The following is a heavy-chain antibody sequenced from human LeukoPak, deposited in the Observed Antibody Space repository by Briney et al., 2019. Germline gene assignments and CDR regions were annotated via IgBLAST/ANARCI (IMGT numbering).Heavy chain of an antibody. Sequence: PGRSLRLSCTASGFTFGDYAMSWFRQAPGKGMGWVGFIRSKAYGGTTEYAASVKGRFTISRDDSKSIAYLQMNSLKTEDTAVYYCTRLRISSSWYFDEDRHPNWYFDLWGRGTLVTVSS. D-gene: IGHD6-13*01. CDR2: IRSKAYGGTT. V-gene: IGHV3-49*03. CDR3: TRLRISSSWYFDEDRHPNWYFDL. J-gene: IGHJ2*01. CDR1: GFTFGDYA.